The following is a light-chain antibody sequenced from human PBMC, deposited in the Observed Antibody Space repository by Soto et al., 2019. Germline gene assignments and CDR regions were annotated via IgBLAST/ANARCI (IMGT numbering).Light chain of an antibody. CDR2: AAS. V-gene: IGKV1-12*02. CDR3: QQYDSYSSGP. Sequence: DIQVTQSTSSVSASVGDRVTITCRASQGISGWLAWYQQKPGKAPKLLIYAASSLQTGVPSRFSGSGSGTEFTLTISNLQPDDFATYYCQQYDSYSSGPFGQGTKVDIK. J-gene: IGKJ1*01. CDR1: QGISGW.